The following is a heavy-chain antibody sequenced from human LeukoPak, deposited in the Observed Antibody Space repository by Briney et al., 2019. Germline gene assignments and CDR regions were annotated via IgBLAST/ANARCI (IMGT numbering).Heavy chain of an antibody. Sequence: EASVKVSCKASGYTFTSYYMHWVRQAPGQGLEWMGIINPSGGSTSYAQKFQGRVTMTRDMSTSTVYMELSSLRSEDTAVYYCARDSSRCSGGSCYDPPLDFDYWGQGTLVTVSS. J-gene: IGHJ4*02. CDR1: GYTFTSYY. V-gene: IGHV1-46*01. CDR2: INPSGGST. D-gene: IGHD2-15*01. CDR3: ARDSSRCSGGSCYDPPLDFDY.